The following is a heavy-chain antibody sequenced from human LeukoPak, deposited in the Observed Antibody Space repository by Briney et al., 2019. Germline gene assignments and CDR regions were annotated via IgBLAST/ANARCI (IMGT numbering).Heavy chain of an antibody. Sequence: SETLSPTCTVSGGSISSSSYYWGWIRQPPGKGLEWIGSIYYSGSTYYNPSLKSRVTISVDTSKNQFSLKLSSVSAADTAVYYCARDRGRYFDGPQTDYWGQGILVTVSS. CDR3: ARDRGRYFDGPQTDY. CDR2: IYYSGST. V-gene: IGHV4-39*07. J-gene: IGHJ4*02. CDR1: GGSISSSSYY. D-gene: IGHD3-9*01.